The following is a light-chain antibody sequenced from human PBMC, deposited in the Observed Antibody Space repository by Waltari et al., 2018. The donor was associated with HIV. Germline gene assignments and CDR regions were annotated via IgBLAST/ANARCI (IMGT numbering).Light chain of an antibody. J-gene: IGKJ1*01. Sequence: EIVLTQSPRTLSLSPGERATLSCRASQTISSMSLAWYQQKPGQAPRLVISGASYRATGFPDRFSGSGSGTDFTLTTHRLEPEDFAVYYCQQYGTFPRTFGQGTKVEIK. CDR2: GAS. CDR3: QQYGTFPRT. CDR1: QTISSMS. V-gene: IGKV3-20*01.